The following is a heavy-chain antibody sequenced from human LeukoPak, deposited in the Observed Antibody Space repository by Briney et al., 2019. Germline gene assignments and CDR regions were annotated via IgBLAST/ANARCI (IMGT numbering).Heavy chain of an antibody. V-gene: IGHV4-31*03. D-gene: IGHD4-23*01. CDR2: IYYSGST. J-gene: IGHJ4*02. CDR3: ARAPATVVEFDH. CDR1: GGSIGSGGYY. Sequence: SQTLSLTCTVSGGSIGSGGYYWSWSRQHPGKGLEWIGYIYYSGSTYYNPSLKSRVTISVDTSKNQFSLKLNSVTAADTAVYYSARAPATVVEFDHWGQGTLVTVSS.